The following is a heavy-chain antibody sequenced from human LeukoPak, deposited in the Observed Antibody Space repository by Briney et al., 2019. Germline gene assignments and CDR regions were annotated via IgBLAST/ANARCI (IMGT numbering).Heavy chain of an antibody. J-gene: IGHJ4*02. Sequence: GGSLRLSCAASGFTFTRFWMHWVRQAPGKGLVWVSRINVEGTTTTYADSVEGRFTISRDENTLYLQMNHLRDDDTAVYYCTRGGEEPFDYWGQGTLVTVSS. CDR2: INVEGTTT. CDR3: TRGGEEPFDY. V-gene: IGHV3-74*01. CDR1: GFTFTRFW. D-gene: IGHD3-10*01.